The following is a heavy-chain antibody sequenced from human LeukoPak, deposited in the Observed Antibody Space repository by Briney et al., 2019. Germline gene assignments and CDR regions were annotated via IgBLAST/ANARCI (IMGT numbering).Heavy chain of an antibody. CDR3: ARELVATIPYYYYGMDV. D-gene: IGHD5-12*01. CDR1: GFTFSSYA. Sequence: GRSLRLSCAASGFTFSSYAMHWVRQAPGKGLEWVAVISYDGSNKYYADSVKGRFTISRDNSKNTLYLQTNSLRAEDTAVYYCARELVATIPYYYYGMDVWGQGTTVTVSS. CDR2: ISYDGSNK. V-gene: IGHV3-30*04. J-gene: IGHJ6*02.